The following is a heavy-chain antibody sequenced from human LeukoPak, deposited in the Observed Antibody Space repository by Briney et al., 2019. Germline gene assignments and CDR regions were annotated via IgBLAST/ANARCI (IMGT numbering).Heavy chain of an antibody. J-gene: IGHJ4*02. CDR1: GYTFTVYY. D-gene: IGHD3-10*01. CDR3: ARGERITMVRGVSPRDY. V-gene: IGHV1-2*02. Sequence: ASVTVSCKASGYTFTVYYMHWVRQAPGQGLEWMGWINPNSGGTNYAQKFQGRVTMTRDTSISTAYMELSRLRSDDTAVYYCARGERITMVRGVSPRDYWGQGTLVTVSS. CDR2: INPNSGGT.